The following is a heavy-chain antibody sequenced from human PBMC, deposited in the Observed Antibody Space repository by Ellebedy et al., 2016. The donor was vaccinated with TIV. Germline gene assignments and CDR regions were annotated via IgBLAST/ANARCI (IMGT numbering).Heavy chain of an antibody. D-gene: IGHD5-24*01. CDR1: GGSISSYY. Sequence: SETLSLTCTVSGGSISSYYWSWIRQPPGKGLEWIGYIYYSGSTNYNPSLKSRVTISVDTSKNQFSLKLSSVTAADTAVYYCASGKLRWLVHDAFDIWGQGTMVTVSS. V-gene: IGHV4-59*12. J-gene: IGHJ3*02. CDR2: IYYSGST. CDR3: ASGKLRWLVHDAFDI.